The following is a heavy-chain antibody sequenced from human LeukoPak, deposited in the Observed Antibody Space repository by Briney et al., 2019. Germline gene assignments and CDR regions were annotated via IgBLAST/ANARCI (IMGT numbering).Heavy chain of an antibody. Sequence: GESVKISCKGSGYSFTSYWIGWVRQGPGKGVEGGAFIWLDGSNKYYADSVKGRFTISRDNSKNTLYLQMNSLRAEDSAAYYCAQDSADFWRDPYDFDNWGQGTLVTVSS. CDR1: GYSFTSYW. V-gene: IGHV3-30*02. J-gene: IGHJ4*02. D-gene: IGHD3-3*01. CDR2: IWLDGSNK. CDR3: AQDSADFWRDPYDFDN.